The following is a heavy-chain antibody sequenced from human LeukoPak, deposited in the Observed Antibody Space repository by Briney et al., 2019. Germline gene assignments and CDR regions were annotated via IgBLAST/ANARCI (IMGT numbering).Heavy chain of an antibody. CDR2: IIPIFGTA. CDR1: GGTFSSYA. J-gene: IGHJ6*04. CDR3: AKAAYDILTHYYYYGMDV. Sequence: SVKVSCKASGGTFSSYAISWVRQAPGQGLEWMGGIIPIFGTANYAQKFQGRVTITADKSTSTAYMELSSLRSEDMAVYYWAKAAYDILTHYYYYGMDVWGKGTTVTVSS. D-gene: IGHD3-9*01. V-gene: IGHV1-69*06.